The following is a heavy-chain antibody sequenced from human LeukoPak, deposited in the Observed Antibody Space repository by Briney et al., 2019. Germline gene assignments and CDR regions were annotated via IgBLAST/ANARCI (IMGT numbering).Heavy chain of an antibody. J-gene: IGHJ6*03. CDR1: GYTFSNYY. D-gene: IGHD2-2*01. Sequence: ASVKVSCKASGYTFSNYYMYWVRQAPGQGLEWMGIINPGDGSTRYAPKFQGRVTMTRDTSTRTVYMELSSLSSQDTAVNYCARMVYCSSISCSYYYYYMDVWAKGTTVNVSS. V-gene: IGHV1-46*01. CDR3: ARMVYCSSISCSYYYYYMDV. CDR2: INPGDGST.